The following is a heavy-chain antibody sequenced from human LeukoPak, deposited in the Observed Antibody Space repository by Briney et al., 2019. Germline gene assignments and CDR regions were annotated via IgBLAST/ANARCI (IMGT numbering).Heavy chain of an antibody. CDR3: ARSNQPVTTWGGAFDI. V-gene: IGHV3-30-3*01. CDR2: ISYDGSNK. CDR1: GFTFSSYA. D-gene: IGHD4-17*01. Sequence: TGGSLRLSCAASGFTFSSYAMHWVRQAPGKGLEWVAVISYDGSNKYYADSVKGRFTISRDNSKNTLYLQMNSLRAEDTAVYYCARSNQPVTTWGGAFDIWGQGTMVTVSS. J-gene: IGHJ3*02.